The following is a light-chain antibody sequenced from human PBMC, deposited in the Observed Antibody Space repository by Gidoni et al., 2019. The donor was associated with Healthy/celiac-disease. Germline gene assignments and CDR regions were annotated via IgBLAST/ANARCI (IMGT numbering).Light chain of an antibody. J-gene: IGKJ2*04. Sequence: IQMTPSPSSLSASVGDRVTITCRASQSLSSYLNWYQQKPGKAPKLLIYAASSLQSGVPSRFSGSGSGTDFTLTISSLQPEDFATYYCQQSYSTPCSFGQGTKLEIK. V-gene: IGKV1-39*01. CDR2: AAS. CDR1: QSLSSY. CDR3: QQSYSTPCS.